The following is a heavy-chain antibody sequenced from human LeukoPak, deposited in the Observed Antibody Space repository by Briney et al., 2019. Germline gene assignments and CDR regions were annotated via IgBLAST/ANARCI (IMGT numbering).Heavy chain of an antibody. D-gene: IGHD3-10*01. CDR1: DNITSHY. V-gene: IGHV5-51*07. Sequence: AASLKTSNPAPDNITSHYIHCLGHQMPGTGLEWMGIIYPGDSDTRYSPSFQGQVTITADRSTSTAYHQGSRLQASDTAADYYSGRGYTSSTRFDYWGQGTLVTVSS. J-gene: IGHJ4*02. CDR3: SGRGYTSSTRFDY. CDR2: IYPGDSDT.